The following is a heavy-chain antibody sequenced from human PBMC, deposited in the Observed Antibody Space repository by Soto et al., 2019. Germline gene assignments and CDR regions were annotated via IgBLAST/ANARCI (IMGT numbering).Heavy chain of an antibody. Sequence: EVQLVESGGGLVQPGGSLRLSCAASGFTFSSYAMHWVRQAPGKGLEYVSAISXNGGSTYYANSVKGRFTISRDNSKXXXXXXXXXXXXXXXXXXXXXXXXXXXFDYWGQGTLVTVSS. CDR2: ISXNGGST. CDR1: GFTFSSYA. J-gene: IGHJ4*02. CDR3: XXXXXXXFDY. V-gene: IGHV3-64*01.